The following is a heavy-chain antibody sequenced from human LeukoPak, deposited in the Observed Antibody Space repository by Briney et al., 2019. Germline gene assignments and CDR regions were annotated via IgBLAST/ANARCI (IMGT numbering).Heavy chain of an antibody. CDR1: GGSISSYY. V-gene: IGHV4-59*01. CDR2: IYYSGST. D-gene: IGHD2-15*01. Sequence: SETLSLTCIVSGGSISSYYWSWIRQPPGKGLEWIGYIYYSGSTNYNPSLKSRVTISVDTSKNQFSLKLSSVTAADTAVYYCARFRINRLDYWGQGTLVTVSS. CDR3: ARFRINRLDY. J-gene: IGHJ4*02.